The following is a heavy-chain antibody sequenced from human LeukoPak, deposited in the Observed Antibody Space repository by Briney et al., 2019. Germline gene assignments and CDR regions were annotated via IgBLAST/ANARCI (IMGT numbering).Heavy chain of an antibody. D-gene: IGHD2-2*02. V-gene: IGHV4-30-4*08. CDR1: GGSISSGDYY. J-gene: IGHJ3*02. Sequence: SETLSLTCTVSGGSISSGDYYWSWIRQPPGKGLEWIGYIYYSGSTYYNPSLKSRVTISVDTSKNQFSLKLSSVTAADTAVYYCASSSSTSCYTSRCAFDIWGQGTMVTVSS. CDR2: IYYSGST. CDR3: ASSSSTSCYTSRCAFDI.